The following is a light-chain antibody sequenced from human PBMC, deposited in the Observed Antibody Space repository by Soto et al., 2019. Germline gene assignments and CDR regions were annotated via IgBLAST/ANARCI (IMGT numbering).Light chain of an antibody. Sequence: QSALTQPASVSGAPGQRVTISCTGSSSNIGAGYDVHWYQQLPGTAPKLLIYGNSNRPSGVPDRFSGSKSGTSASLAITGLQAEDEADYYCQSYDSSLSGYWVFGGGTKVTVL. V-gene: IGLV1-40*01. CDR2: GNS. J-gene: IGLJ3*02. CDR1: SSNIGAGYD. CDR3: QSYDSSLSGYWV.